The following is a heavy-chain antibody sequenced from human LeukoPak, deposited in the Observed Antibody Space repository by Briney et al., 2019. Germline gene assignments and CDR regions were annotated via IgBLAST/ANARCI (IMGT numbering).Heavy chain of an antibody. Sequence: SETLSLTCTVSGASISSSPHYWGWLHQAPGKGLEWIGTLYYSGTTFYKPSLKSRLTMSVDTSKNQFSLMLTSVTAADTAVYYCAKGEGLLWFGELLPRFDPWGQGTLVTVSS. CDR3: AKGEGLLWFGELLPRFDP. V-gene: IGHV4-39*07. CDR2: LYYSGTT. J-gene: IGHJ5*02. CDR1: GASISSSPHY. D-gene: IGHD3-10*01.